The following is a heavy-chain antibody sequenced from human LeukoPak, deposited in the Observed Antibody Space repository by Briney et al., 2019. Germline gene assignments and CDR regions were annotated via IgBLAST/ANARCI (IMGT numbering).Heavy chain of an antibody. CDR1: GLAFSAYK. CDR2: ISTDGYTT. J-gene: IGHJ4*02. D-gene: IGHD2-15*01. CDR3: VVGGSPGY. V-gene: IGHV3-74*01. Sequence: GGSLRLSCAASGLAFSAYKMHWVRQAPRKGLVWVSRISTDGYTTDYADFVQGRFTASRDNTKNTWSLEMNSLRAEDTAVYYCVVGGSPGYWGQGALVTVSS.